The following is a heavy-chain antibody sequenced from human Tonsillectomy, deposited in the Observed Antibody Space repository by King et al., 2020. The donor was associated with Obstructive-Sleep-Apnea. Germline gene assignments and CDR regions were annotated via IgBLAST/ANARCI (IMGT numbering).Heavy chain of an antibody. V-gene: IGHV3-23*04. CDR3: AKDLGTEGFDY. CDR2: ISGSGSST. J-gene: IGHJ4*02. CDR1: GFTFNNYA. D-gene: IGHD2-8*02. Sequence: VQLVESGGGLAQPGGSLRLSCAASGFTFNNYAMSWVHQAPGKGLHWVSAISGSGSSTYFADSVRGRFTISRDNSKNTLYLQMNSLKAEDTAVYYCAKDLGTEGFDYWGQGALVTVSS.